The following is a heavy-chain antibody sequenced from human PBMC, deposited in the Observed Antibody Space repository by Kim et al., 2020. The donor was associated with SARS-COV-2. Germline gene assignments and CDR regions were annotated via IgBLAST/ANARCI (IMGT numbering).Heavy chain of an antibody. J-gene: IGHJ5*01. CDR1: GFTFSSYA. Sequence: GGSLRLSCAASGFTFSSYAMSWVRQAPGKGLEWVSLIYSGGNSNYSAYAAKGRFIFTSDNCKTKLHQKMNMRSEETAVTYWSAYGGVAWPPPACLDAWG. CDR3: SAYGGVAWPPPACLDA. D-gene: IGHD3-10*01. V-gene: IGHV3-23*03. CDR2: IYSGGNSN.